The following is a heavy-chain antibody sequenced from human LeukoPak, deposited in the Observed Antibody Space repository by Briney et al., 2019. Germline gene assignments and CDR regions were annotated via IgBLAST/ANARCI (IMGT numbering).Heavy chain of an antibody. V-gene: IGHV3-30*19. J-gene: IGHJ4*02. CDR1: GFTFSSYG. Sequence: GGSLRLSCAASGFTFSSYGMHWVRQAPGKGLEWVAVISYDGSNKYYADSVKGRFTISRDNSKNTLYLQMNSLRAEDTAVYYCARIYSGYLYYFDYWGQGTLVTVSS. CDR3: ARIYSGYLYYFDY. D-gene: IGHD5-12*01. CDR2: ISYDGSNK.